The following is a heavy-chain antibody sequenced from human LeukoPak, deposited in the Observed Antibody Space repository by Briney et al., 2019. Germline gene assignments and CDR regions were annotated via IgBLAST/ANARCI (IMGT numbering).Heavy chain of an antibody. J-gene: IGHJ3*02. CDR2: IWYDGSNK. V-gene: IGHV3-33*06. CDR1: GFTFSSYG. CDR3: AKDQGSGSYQGAFDI. D-gene: IGHD1-26*01. Sequence: PGGSLRLSCAASGFTFSSYGMHWVRQAPGKGLEWVAVIWYDGSNKYYADSVKGRFTISRDNSKNTLYLQMNSLRAEDTAVYYCAKDQGSGSYQGAFDIWGQGTMVTVSS.